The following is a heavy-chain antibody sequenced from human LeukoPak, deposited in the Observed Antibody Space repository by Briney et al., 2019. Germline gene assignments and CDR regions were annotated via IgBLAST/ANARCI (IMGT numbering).Heavy chain of an antibody. CDR1: GFTFSSYW. Sequence: GGSLRLSCGASGFTFSSYWMHWVRQAPGKGLVWISRINSDGSTTSYADSVKGRFTISRDNAKNTLYLQMNSLRGEDMAVYYCARGNYYGQGYWGQGTLVTVSS. CDR2: INSDGSTT. CDR3: ARGNYYGQGY. V-gene: IGHV3-74*01. J-gene: IGHJ4*02. D-gene: IGHD3-10*01.